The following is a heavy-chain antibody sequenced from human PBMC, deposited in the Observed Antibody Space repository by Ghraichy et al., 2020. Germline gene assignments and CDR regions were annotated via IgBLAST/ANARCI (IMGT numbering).Heavy chain of an antibody. CDR3: ARPGAGSGWYYFDY. Sequence: GSLSLTCAVYGGSFSGYYWTWIRQSPGKGLEWIGEIDDSGNTKYNPSLKSRVTISVDRSMNQFSLKLSSVTAADTAVYYCARPGAGSGWYYFDYWGQGNLVTVSS. D-gene: IGHD6-19*01. V-gene: IGHV4-34*01. CDR1: GGSFSGYY. CDR2: IDDSGNT. J-gene: IGHJ4*02.